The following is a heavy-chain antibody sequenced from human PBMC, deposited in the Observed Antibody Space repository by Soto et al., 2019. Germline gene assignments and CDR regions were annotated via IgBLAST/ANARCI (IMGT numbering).Heavy chain of an antibody. CDR2: ISGSGGST. CDR1: GFTFSSYA. CDR3: AQDLAAAGSVDY. J-gene: IGHJ4*02. D-gene: IGHD6-13*01. V-gene: IGHV3-23*01. Sequence: GGSLRLSCAASGFTFSSYAMSWVRQAPGKGLEWVSAISGSGGSTYYADSVKGRFTISRDNSKNTLYLQMNSLRAEDTAVYYCAQDLAAAGSVDYWGQGTLVTVSS.